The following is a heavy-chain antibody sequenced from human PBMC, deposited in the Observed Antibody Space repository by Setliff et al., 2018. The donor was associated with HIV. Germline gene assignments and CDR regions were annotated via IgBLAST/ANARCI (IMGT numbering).Heavy chain of an antibody. CDR2: ISTSGST. D-gene: IGHD1-7*01. Sequence: PSETLSLTCTVSGGSINNFYWSWIRQPPGKGLEWIGYISTSGSTKYNPSLKSRVTILVDPSNNQFSLRLSSVTAADTAVYYCARKGNWNYPYDYWGQGTLVTVSS. CDR1: GGSINNFY. V-gene: IGHV4-4*09. J-gene: IGHJ4*02. CDR3: ARKGNWNYPYDY.